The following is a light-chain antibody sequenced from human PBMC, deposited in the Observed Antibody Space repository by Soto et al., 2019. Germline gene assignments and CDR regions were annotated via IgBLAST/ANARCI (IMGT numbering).Light chain of an antibody. CDR2: GAS. J-gene: IGKJ2*01. CDR3: QQYGSSPPYT. Sequence: EIVLTQSPGTLSLSPGERATLSCRASQSVSSSYLAWYQQKPGQAPRLLIYGASSRPTGITDMFSGSWSGTDFSLTISRLEPEDFSVYYCQQYGSSPPYTFGQGTKLEIK. V-gene: IGKV3-20*01. CDR1: QSVSSSY.